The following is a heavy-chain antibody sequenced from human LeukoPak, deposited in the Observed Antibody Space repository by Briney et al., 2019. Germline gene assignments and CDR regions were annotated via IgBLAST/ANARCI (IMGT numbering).Heavy chain of an antibody. J-gene: IGHJ6*02. CDR3: ARSITMVRGVMPPSYGMDG. Sequence: GGSLRLSCAASGFTFSSYSMNWVRQAPGKGLEWVSSISSSSSYIYNADSVKGRFTISRDNAKNSLYLQMNSLRAEDTAVYYCARSITMVRGVMPPSYGMDGWGQGTTVTVSS. CDR2: ISSSSSYI. V-gene: IGHV3-21*01. CDR1: GFTFSSYS. D-gene: IGHD3-10*01.